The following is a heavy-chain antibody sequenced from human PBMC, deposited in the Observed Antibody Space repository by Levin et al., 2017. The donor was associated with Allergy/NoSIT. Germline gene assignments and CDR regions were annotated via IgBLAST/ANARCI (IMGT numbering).Heavy chain of an antibody. J-gene: IGHJ4*02. D-gene: IGHD3-16*02. CDR1: GGSFSGYY. CDR3: ARGKSVTYYDYIWGSYRFETWGDY. CDR2: INHSGST. V-gene: IGHV4-34*01. Sequence: PSETLSLTCAVYGGSFSGYYWSWIRQPPGKGLEWIGEINHSGSTNYNPSLKSRVTISVDTSKNQFSLKLSSVTAADTAVYYCARGKSVTYYDYIWGSYRFETWGDYWGQGTLVTVSS.